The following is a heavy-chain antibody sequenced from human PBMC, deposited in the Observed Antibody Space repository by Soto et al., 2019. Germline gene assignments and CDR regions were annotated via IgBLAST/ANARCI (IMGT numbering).Heavy chain of an antibody. CDR1: GFNFSSNG. J-gene: IGHJ5*02. D-gene: IGHD2-8*02. Sequence: GGSLRLCCAAPGFNFSSNGMHWVRQAPGKGLEWVAVISSDGSNKYYTNSVKGRFTISRDNSKNTLFLQMNSLTPEDTAVYYCAKDFNYCTVGPCYWRFVGWFDPWGQATLVTVSS. CDR2: ISSDGSNK. V-gene: IGHV3-30*18. CDR3: AKDFNYCTVGPCYWRFVGWFDP.